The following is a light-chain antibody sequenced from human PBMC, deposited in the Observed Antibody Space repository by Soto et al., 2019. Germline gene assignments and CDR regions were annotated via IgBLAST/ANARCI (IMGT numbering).Light chain of an antibody. CDR2: ATS. J-gene: IGKJ5*01. CDR1: RSVDTD. V-gene: IGKV3-15*01. CDR3: QQRQYWPPIT. Sequence: EILMTQSPATLSVSPGDSATLSCRASRSVDTDLAWYQQKPGQAPRLLVFATSARATGVPDRFRGSGSGTDFTLTISSLEPEDFAIYYCQQRQYWPPITFGQGTRLEIK.